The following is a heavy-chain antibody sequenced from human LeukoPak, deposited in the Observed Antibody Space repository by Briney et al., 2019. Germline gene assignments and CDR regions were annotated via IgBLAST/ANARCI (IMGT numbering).Heavy chain of an antibody. V-gene: IGHV4-39*01. CDR3: AGGPAYCGGDCFLD. CDR2: IYYSGST. Sequence: PSETLSLTCTVSGGSISSSSYYWGWIRQPPGKGLEWIGSIYYSGSTYYNPSLKSRVTISVDTSKNQFSLKLSSVTAADTAVYCCAGGPAYCGGDCFLDWGQGTLVTVSS. J-gene: IGHJ4*02. D-gene: IGHD2-21*02. CDR1: GGSISSSSYY.